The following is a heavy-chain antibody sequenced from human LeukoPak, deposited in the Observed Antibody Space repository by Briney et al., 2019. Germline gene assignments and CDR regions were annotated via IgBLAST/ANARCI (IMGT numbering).Heavy chain of an antibody. Sequence: PSETLSLTCTVSGGSISSYYWSWIRQPPGKGLEWIGYIYYSGSTNYNPSLKSRVTISVDTSKNQFSLKLSSVTAADTAVYYCARDSRSTVAKGAYNWFDPWGQGTLVTVSS. CDR1: GGSISSYY. V-gene: IGHV4-59*01. CDR2: IYYSGST. CDR3: ARDSRSTVAKGAYNWFDP. D-gene: IGHD4-23*01. J-gene: IGHJ5*02.